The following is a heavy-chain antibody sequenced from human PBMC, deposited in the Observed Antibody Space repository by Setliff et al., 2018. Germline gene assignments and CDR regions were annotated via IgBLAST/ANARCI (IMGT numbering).Heavy chain of an antibody. Sequence: PGGSLRLSCAASGFTFSNAWMSWVRQAPGKGLEWIGSIYHSGSTNYNPSLKSRFTISVDTSKNQFSLKLSSVTAADTALYYCTVYNTGSSKDHYWGQGTPVTVSS. CDR3: TVYNTGSSKDHY. V-gene: IGHV4-34*08. J-gene: IGHJ4*02. CDR2: IYHSGST. CDR1: GFTFSNAW. D-gene: IGHD2-8*02.